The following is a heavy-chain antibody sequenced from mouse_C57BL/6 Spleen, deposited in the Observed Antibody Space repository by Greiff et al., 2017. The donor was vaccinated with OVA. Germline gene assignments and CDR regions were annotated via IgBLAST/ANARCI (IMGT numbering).Heavy chain of an antibody. Sequence: QVQLKESGPGLVQPSQSLSIPCTVSGFSLTSYGVHWVRQSPGKGLEWLGVIWSGGSTDYNAAFISRLSISKDNSKSQVFFKMNSLQADDTAIYYCARGTTVAYYAMDYWGQGTSVTVSS. CDR2: IWSGGST. D-gene: IGHD1-1*01. V-gene: IGHV2-2*01. CDR1: GFSLTSYG. CDR3: ARGTTVAYYAMDY. J-gene: IGHJ4*01.